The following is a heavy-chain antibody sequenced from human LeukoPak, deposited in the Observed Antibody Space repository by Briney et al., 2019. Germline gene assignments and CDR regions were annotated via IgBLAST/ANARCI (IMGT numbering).Heavy chain of an antibody. Sequence: SQTLSLTSTVSGGSISSGSYDWSWIRQPAGKGLGWIGRIYTSGSTTYNPSLNSRVTISVDTSKNHFSLKLSSVTAADTAVYYRARDLFSSSWYANDAFDIWGQGTMVTLSS. D-gene: IGHD6-13*01. CDR3: ARDLFSSSWYANDAFDI. CDR2: IYTSGST. CDR1: GGSISSGSYD. J-gene: IGHJ3*02. V-gene: IGHV4-61*02.